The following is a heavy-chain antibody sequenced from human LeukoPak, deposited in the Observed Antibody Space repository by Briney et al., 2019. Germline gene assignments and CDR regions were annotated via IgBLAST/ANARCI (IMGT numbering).Heavy chain of an antibody. CDR3: ARTPYFGVVIYFDY. J-gene: IGHJ4*02. Sequence: PSETLSLTCSVSEGSISGYSWSWIRQPPGKGLEWIGYISYSGSTNYNPSLKSRVTMSVDPSKSQFSLKLSSVTAADTAVYYCARTPYFGVVIYFDYWGQGTLVTVSS. CDR2: ISYSGST. V-gene: IGHV4-59*08. D-gene: IGHD3-3*01. CDR1: EGSISGYS.